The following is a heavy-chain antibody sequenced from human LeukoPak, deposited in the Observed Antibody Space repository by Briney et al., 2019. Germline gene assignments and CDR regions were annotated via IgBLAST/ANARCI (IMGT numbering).Heavy chain of an antibody. Sequence: GGSLRLSCAASGFTFSSYGMHWVRQAPGKGLEWVAVIWYDGSNKYYADSVKGRFTISRDNSKNTLYLQMNGLRAEDTAVYYCARDSWELPMDYAFDIWGQGTMVTVSS. V-gene: IGHV3-33*01. CDR1: GFTFSSYG. CDR3: ARDSWELPMDYAFDI. D-gene: IGHD1-26*01. CDR2: IWYDGSNK. J-gene: IGHJ3*02.